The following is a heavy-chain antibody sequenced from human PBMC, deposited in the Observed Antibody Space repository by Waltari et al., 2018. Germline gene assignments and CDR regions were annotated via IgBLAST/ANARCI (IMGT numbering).Heavy chain of an antibody. CDR3: ARGSSSSMDFDY. Sequence: VQLVQSGAEVKKPGASVKVSCKASGYTFTSNYMSWVRQAPGKGLEWVSVIYSGGSTYYADSVKGRFTISRDNAKNSLYLQMNSLRAEDTAVYYCARGSSSSMDFDYWGQGTLVTVSS. J-gene: IGHJ4*02. CDR2: IYSGGST. V-gene: IGHV3-66*01. CDR1: GYTFTSNY. D-gene: IGHD6-6*01.